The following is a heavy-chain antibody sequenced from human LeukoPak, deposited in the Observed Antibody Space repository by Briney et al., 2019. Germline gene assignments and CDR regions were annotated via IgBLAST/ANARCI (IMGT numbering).Heavy chain of an antibody. J-gene: IGHJ4*02. CDR3: ASYSSGYYRVDY. Sequence: SEALSLTCTVSGGPISSSRYYWGWVRQPPGKGLEWIGSIYYSGSTYYNPSLKSRVTISVDTSKNQFSLKLSSVTAADTAVYYCASYSSGYYRVDYWGQGTLVTVSS. CDR2: IYYSGST. CDR1: GGPISSSRYY. V-gene: IGHV4-39*01. D-gene: IGHD3-22*01.